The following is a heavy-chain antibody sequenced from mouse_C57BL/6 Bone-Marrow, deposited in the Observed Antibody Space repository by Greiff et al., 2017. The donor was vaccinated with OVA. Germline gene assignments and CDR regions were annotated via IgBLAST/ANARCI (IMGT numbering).Heavy chain of an antibody. Sequence: QVQLQQSGAELARPGASVKLSCKASGYTFTSYGISWVKQRTGQGLEWIGEIYPRSGNTYYNEKFKGKATLTADKSSSPAYMQLRSLTSEDSAVYFGARSGYGNYWYFDVGGTGNTVTVSA. CDR2: IYPRSGNT. D-gene: IGHD2-1*01. CDR1: GYTFTSYG. CDR3: ARSGYGNYWYFDV. V-gene: IGHV1-81*01. J-gene: IGHJ1*03.